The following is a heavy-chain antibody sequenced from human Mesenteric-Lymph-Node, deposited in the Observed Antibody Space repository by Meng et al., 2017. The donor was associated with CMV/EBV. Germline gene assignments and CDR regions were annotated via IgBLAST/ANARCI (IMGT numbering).Heavy chain of an antibody. D-gene: IGHD2-2*01. V-gene: IGHV1-8*01. CDR1: GYTFTLYD. CDR3: ARQCSSSSCHGQLDP. Sequence: SGYTFTLYDLHCVRQPTGQGLEWMVWMNPNSGNTGSAQKFQGRVTMTRNTSINTAYMELSSLRSEDTAVYYCARQCSSSSCHGQLDPWGQGTLVTVSS. CDR2: MNPNSGNT. J-gene: IGHJ5*02.